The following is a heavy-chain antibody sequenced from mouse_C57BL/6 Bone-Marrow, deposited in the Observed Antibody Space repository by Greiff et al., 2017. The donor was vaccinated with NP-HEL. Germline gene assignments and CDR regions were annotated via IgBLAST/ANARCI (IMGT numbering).Heavy chain of an antibody. CDR2: ISSGSSTI. J-gene: IGHJ1*03. CDR1: GFTFSDYG. D-gene: IGHD1-1*01. V-gene: IGHV5-17*01. CDR3: ARRDYYGSSSFWYFDV. Sequence: EVQLVESGGGLVKPGGSLKLSCAASGFTFSDYGMHWVRQAPEKGLEWVAYISSGSSTIYYADTVKGRFTISSDNAKNTLFLQMTSLRSEDTAMYYCARRDYYGSSSFWYFDVWGTGTTVTVSS.